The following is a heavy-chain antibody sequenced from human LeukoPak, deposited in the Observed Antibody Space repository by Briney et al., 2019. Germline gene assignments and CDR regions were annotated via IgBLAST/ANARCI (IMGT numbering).Heavy chain of an antibody. Sequence: PGRSLRLSCATSGFTFSSFGMHWVRQTPGKGLEWVAVIAYDGSRAFYADSVKGRFTISRDNPKNTMSVQMDDLRAEDTAVYYCTRYNNDHFDYWGQGTLVTVSS. CDR3: TRYNNDHFDY. CDR1: GFTFSSFG. V-gene: IGHV3-33*01. CDR2: IAYDGSRA. J-gene: IGHJ4*02. D-gene: IGHD1-14*01.